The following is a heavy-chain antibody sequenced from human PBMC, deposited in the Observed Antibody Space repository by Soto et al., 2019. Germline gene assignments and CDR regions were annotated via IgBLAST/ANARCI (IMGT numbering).Heavy chain of an antibody. CDR1: GGSISSYY. J-gene: IGHJ4*02. D-gene: IGHD4-17*01. Sequence: PSETLSLTCTVSGGSISSYYWSWIRQPPGKGLEWIGYIYYSGSTNYNPSLKSRVTISVDTSKNQFSLKLSSVTAADTAVYYCARDGNADYGDYDYWGQGTLVTVSS. CDR2: IYYSGST. CDR3: ARDGNADYGDYDY. V-gene: IGHV4-59*01.